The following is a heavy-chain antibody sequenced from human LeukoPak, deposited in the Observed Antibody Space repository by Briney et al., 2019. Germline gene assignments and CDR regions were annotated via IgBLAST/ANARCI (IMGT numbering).Heavy chain of an antibody. Sequence: GRSLRLSCAASGFTFDDYAMHWVRQAPGKGLEWVSGISWNSGSIGYADSVKGRFTISRDNAKNSLYLQMNSLRAEGTALYYCAKDRRPSGYSYGYFDYWGQGTLVTVSS. CDR3: AKDRRPSGYSYGYFDY. CDR1: GFTFDDYA. D-gene: IGHD5-18*01. CDR2: ISWNSGSI. J-gene: IGHJ4*02. V-gene: IGHV3-9*01.